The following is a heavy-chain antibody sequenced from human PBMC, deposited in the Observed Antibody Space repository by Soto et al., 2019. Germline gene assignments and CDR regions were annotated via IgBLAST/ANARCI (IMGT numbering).Heavy chain of an antibody. J-gene: IGHJ4*02. Sequence: QVQLVQSGAEVKKPGSSVKVSCKASGGTFSSYGISWVRQAPGQGLEWMGGIIPIFGTPNYAQQFQGRVTITADESTRTAYMELSSLRSDDTAVYYCARPLERGYTYGFIYWGQGTLVTVYS. CDR2: IIPIFGTP. D-gene: IGHD5-18*01. CDR3: ARPLERGYTYGFIY. V-gene: IGHV1-69*01. CDR1: GGTFSSYG.